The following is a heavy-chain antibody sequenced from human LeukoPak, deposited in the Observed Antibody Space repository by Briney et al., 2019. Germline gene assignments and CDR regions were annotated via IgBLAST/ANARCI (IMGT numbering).Heavy chain of an antibody. V-gene: IGHV3-64*01. CDR2: IGRDGQST. Sequence: GGSLRLSCAASGFPFSGCAMHWVRQAPGKGLERVSEIGRDGQSTHYSNSVKGRFTVSRDNSRNTLYLQMGSLTTEDTAVYYCAAVGYLSGWPDYWGQGTLVTVSS. J-gene: IGHJ4*02. CDR3: AAVGYLSGWPDY. D-gene: IGHD6-19*01. CDR1: GFPFSGCA.